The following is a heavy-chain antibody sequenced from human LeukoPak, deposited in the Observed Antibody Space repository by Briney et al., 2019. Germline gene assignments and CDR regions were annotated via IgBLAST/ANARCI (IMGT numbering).Heavy chain of an antibody. D-gene: IGHD3-22*01. Sequence: GGSLRLSCAASGFTFSTYGMHWVRQAPGKGLEWVADIWYDGSNKYYADSVKGRFTISRDNSKNTLYVQMNSLRAEDTAVYYCARESNADYYDSSGYYGAFDIWGQGTMVTVSS. J-gene: IGHJ3*02. V-gene: IGHV3-33*01. CDR3: ARESNADYYDSSGYYGAFDI. CDR1: GFTFSTYG. CDR2: IWYDGSNK.